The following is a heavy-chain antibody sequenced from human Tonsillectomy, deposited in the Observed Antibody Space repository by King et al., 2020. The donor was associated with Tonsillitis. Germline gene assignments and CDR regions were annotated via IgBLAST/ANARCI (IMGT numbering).Heavy chain of an antibody. D-gene: IGHD1-1*01. CDR1: GFTFSDYY. CDR2: ISSSVSTI. V-gene: IGHV3-11*01. J-gene: IGHJ6*02. Sequence: VQLVESGGGLVKPGGSRRLSCAASGFTFSDYYMSWIRQPPGKGLEGVSYISSSVSTIYYADSVKGRLTISRDNAKNSLYRQMNSLRAGDTAVYYCARATERTGFGYYHGMDVWGQGTTVTVSS. CDR3: ARATERTGFGYYHGMDV.